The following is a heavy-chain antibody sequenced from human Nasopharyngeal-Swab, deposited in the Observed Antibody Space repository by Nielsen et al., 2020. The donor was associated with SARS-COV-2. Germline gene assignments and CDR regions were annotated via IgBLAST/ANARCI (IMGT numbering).Heavy chain of an antibody. CDR3: ARVLGYCSSTSCYEPYYYGMDV. CDR1: GGSISSSSYY. D-gene: IGHD2-2*01. Sequence: SETLSLTCTVSGGSISSSSYYWGWIRQPPGKGLERIGSIYYSGSTYYNPSLKSRVTISVDTSKNQFSLKLSSVTAADTAVYYCARVLGYCSSTSCYEPYYYGMDVWGQGTTVTVSS. CDR2: IYYSGST. J-gene: IGHJ6*02. V-gene: IGHV4-39*01.